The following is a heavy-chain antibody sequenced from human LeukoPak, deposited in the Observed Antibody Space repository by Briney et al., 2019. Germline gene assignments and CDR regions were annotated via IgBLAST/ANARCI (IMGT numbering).Heavy chain of an antibody. V-gene: IGHV5-10-1*01. CDR2: IDPSDSYT. D-gene: IGHD3-22*01. Sequence: GESLKISCKGSGYSFTSYWISWVRQMPGKGLEWMGRIDPSDSYTNYSPSFQGHATISADKSISTAYLQWSSLKTSDTAMYYCARHGGYYYDSSGYSEFDPWGQGTLVTVSS. CDR1: GYSFTSYW. CDR3: ARHGGYYYDSSGYSEFDP. J-gene: IGHJ5*02.